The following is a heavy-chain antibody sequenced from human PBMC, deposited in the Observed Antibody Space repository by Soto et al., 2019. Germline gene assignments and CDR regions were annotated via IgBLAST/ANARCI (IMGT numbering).Heavy chain of an antibody. CDR3: ARPRNRGQKPNDAFDI. D-gene: IGHD7-27*01. CDR1: GGTFSSYA. V-gene: IGHV1-69*01. CDR2: IIPIFGTA. Sequence: QVQLVQSGAEVKKPGSSVKVSCKASGGTFSSYAISWVRQAPGHGLEWMGGIIPIFGTANYAQKFQGRVTITADESTSTAYMELSSLRSEDTAVYYCARPRNRGQKPNDAFDIWVQGTMVTVSS. J-gene: IGHJ3*02.